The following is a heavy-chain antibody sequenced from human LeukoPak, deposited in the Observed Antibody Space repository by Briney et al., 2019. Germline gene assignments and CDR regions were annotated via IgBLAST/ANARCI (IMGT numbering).Heavy chain of an antibody. V-gene: IGHV1-69*05. J-gene: IGHJ4*02. CDR1: GGTFSSYA. D-gene: IGHD3-22*01. Sequence: GASVKVSCKASGGTFSSYAISWVRQAPGLGLEWMGGIIPIFGTANYAQKFQGRVTITTDESTSTAYMELSSLRSEDTAVYYCARVSSHDSSGLIFDYWGQGTLVTVSS. CDR3: ARVSSHDSSGLIFDY. CDR2: IIPIFGTA.